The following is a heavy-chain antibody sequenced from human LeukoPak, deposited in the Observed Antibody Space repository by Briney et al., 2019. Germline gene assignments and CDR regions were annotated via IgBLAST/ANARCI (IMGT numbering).Heavy chain of an antibody. Sequence: ASVKVSCKASGYTFTSYDINWVRQATGQGLEWMGWMNPNSGNTGYAQKFQGRVTITRNTSISTAYMELSSLRSEDTAVYYCARGRYSSGWAHYYYYYMDVWGKGTTVTISS. CDR2: MNPNSGNT. CDR1: GYTFTSYD. J-gene: IGHJ6*03. CDR3: ARGRYSSGWAHYYYYYMDV. D-gene: IGHD6-19*01. V-gene: IGHV1-8*03.